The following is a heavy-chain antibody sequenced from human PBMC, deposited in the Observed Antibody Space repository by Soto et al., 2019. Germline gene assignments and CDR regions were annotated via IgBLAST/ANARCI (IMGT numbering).Heavy chain of an antibody. CDR1: GFSISDHY. J-gene: IGHJ4*02. CDR3: ARSGDNYNVLDY. Sequence: QVQLVESGGGLVKPGGSLRLTCAASGFSISDHYMSWIRQAPGKGLEWVSYSSNSGTFTKYADSVKGRFSISRDNVKNSLYLEINSLRGEDTAIYYCARSGDNYNVLDYWGQGTPVTVSS. D-gene: IGHD3-10*02. V-gene: IGHV3-11*05. CDR2: SSNSGTFT.